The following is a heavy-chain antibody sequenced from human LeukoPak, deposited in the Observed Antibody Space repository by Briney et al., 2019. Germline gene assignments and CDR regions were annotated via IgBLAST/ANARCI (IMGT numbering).Heavy chain of an antibody. CDR1: GGSISSSSYY. CDR3: ARLYGDPYYYYYGMDV. D-gene: IGHD4-17*01. Sequence: PSETLSLTCTVSGGSISSSSYYWGWIRQPPGKGLEWIGSIYYSGSTYYNPSLKSRVTISVDTSKNQFSLKLSSVTVADTAVYYCARLYGDPYYYYYGMDVWGQGTTVTVSS. J-gene: IGHJ6*02. CDR2: IYYSGST. V-gene: IGHV4-39*01.